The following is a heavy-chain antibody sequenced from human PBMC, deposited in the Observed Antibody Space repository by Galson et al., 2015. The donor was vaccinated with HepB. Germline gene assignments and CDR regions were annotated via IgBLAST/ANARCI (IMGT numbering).Heavy chain of an antibody. J-gene: IGHJ3*02. V-gene: IGHV1-69*04. CDR2: IIPILGIA. D-gene: IGHD6-19*01. Sequence: SVKVSCKASGGTFSSYAISWVRQAPGQGLEWMGRIIPILGIANYAQKFQGRVTITADKSTSTAYMELSSLRSEDTAVYYCAISSGWYGRGAFDIWGQGTMVTVSS. CDR1: GGTFSSYA. CDR3: AISSGWYGRGAFDI.